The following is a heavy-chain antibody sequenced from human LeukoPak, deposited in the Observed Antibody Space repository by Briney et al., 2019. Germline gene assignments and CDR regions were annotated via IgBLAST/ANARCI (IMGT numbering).Heavy chain of an antibody. CDR3: AKLLRPGLGAFDI. Sequence: ASVKVSCKTSGYTFTTYAMHWVRQAPGQRLEWMGCINGDNGNTQYSQKFQGRVTITTDESTSTAYMELSSLRSEDTAVYYCAKLLRPGLGAFDIWGQGTMVTVSS. J-gene: IGHJ3*02. V-gene: IGHV1-3*01. CDR1: GYTFTTYA. D-gene: IGHD4-23*01. CDR2: INGDNGNT.